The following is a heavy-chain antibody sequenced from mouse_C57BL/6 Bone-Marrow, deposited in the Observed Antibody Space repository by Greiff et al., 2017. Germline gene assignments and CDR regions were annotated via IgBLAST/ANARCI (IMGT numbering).Heavy chain of an antibody. CDR1: GYTFTSYW. J-gene: IGHJ4*01. D-gene: IGHD2-14*01. V-gene: IGHV1-5*01. CDR3: TSMGTAGGRGAMDY. Sequence: VQLQQSGTVLARPGASVKMSCKTSGYTFTSYWMHWVKQRPGQGLEWIGAIYPGSSATSYNQKFKGKDKLTTDTSASTAYLELSSLTNEDSAVYYCTSMGTAGGRGAMDYWGQGTSVTVSS. CDR2: IYPGSSAT.